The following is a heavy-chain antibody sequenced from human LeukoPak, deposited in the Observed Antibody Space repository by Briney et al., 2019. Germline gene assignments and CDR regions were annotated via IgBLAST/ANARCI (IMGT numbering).Heavy chain of an antibody. J-gene: IGHJ4*02. D-gene: IGHD2-2*01. CDR3: AKGGDCCSSSCYGNIDY. V-gene: IGHV3-33*06. CDR2: IWYDGNNK. CDR1: GFTFSNYG. Sequence: PGGSLSLSCAASGFTFSNYGLHWVRQAPGKGLEWVADIWYDGNNKDYADSVRGRFTIARDNSKNSLYLQMNSLRAEDTAVYYCAKGGDCCSSSCYGNIDYWGQGTLVTVSS.